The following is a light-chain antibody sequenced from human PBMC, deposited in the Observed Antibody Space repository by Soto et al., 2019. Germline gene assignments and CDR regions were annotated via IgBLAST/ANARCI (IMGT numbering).Light chain of an antibody. J-gene: IGKJ5*01. Sequence: DIQMTQSPSSLSASVGDRVTITCQASRDIGKFLNWFQEKPGKAPKLLIYDASNLQTGVPSRFSGSGSGTDFTFTISRLQPADFATYYCQRYDSLPPTFGQGTRLEI. CDR2: DAS. V-gene: IGKV1-33*01. CDR3: QRYDSLPPT. CDR1: RDIGKF.